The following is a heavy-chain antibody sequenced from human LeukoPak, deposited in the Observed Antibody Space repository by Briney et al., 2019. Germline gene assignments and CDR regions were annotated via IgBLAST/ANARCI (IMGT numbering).Heavy chain of an antibody. D-gene: IGHD3-3*01. V-gene: IGHV1-2*02. J-gene: IGHJ4*02. CDR3: ARAEGFWSGYYWGY. CDR1: GYTFTGYY. Sequence: ASVKVSCKASGYTFTGYYMHWVRQAPGQGLEWMGWINPNSGGTNYAQKFQGRVTITADESTSTAYMELSSLRSEDTAVYYCARAEGFWSGYYWGYWGQGTLVTVSS. CDR2: INPNSGGT.